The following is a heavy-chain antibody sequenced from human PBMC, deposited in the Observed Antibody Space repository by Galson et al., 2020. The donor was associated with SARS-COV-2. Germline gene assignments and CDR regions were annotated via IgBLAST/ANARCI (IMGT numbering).Heavy chain of an antibody. V-gene: IGHV3-21*01. CDR1: GFTFSSYT. Sequence: GGSLRLSCAASGFTFSSYTMNWVRQAPGKGLEWVASIRYTSRHMYYADSVKGRFTISRDKSKNSLYLQMNSLRAEDTAVYYCAGAVCSCRRGYLGVYDRRWFDPWGQGTLVTVSS. CDR2: IRYTSRHM. D-gene: IGHD2-2*01. CDR3: AGAVCSCRRGYLGVYDRRWFDP. J-gene: IGHJ5*02.